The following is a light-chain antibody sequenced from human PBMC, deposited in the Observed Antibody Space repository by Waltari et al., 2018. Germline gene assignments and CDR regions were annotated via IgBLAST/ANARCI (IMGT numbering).Light chain of an antibody. V-gene: IGLV2-14*03. CDR3: SSSSRAATEVI. Sequence: QSAMTQPASVSGSPGQSITIACTGTSSDVGGYDFVSWYQQHPDKAPKLLIHDVTNPPSGVSNLSSGSKSCNTAALTISGLQAKDEADYYCSSSSRAATEVIFGGGTKLTVL. CDR2: DVT. J-gene: IGLJ2*01. CDR1: SSDVGGYDF.